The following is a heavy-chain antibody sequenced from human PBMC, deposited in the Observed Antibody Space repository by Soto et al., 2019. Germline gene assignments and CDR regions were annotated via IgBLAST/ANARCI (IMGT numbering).Heavy chain of an antibody. CDR2: INHSGST. J-gene: IGHJ5*01. CDR3: ERGRPGRPSKRPIGTTRRIPTDLFDS. V-gene: IGHV4-34*01. Sequence: SETLSLTCAVYGGSLSGDYCIWIRQLPWKGLEWIGEINHSGSTNYNPSLKSRVTISVDTSKNQFSLKLSSVTAADTAVYYCERGRPGRPSKRPIGTTRRIPTDLFDSWGQGTLVTVSS. D-gene: IGHD1-7*01. CDR1: GGSLSGDY.